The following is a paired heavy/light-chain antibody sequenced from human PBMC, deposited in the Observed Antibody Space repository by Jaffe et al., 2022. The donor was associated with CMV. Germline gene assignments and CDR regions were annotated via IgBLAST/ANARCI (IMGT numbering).Heavy chain of an antibody. CDR1: GFTFKTYE. CDR3: ARDRGGRYPGGLGY. D-gene: IGHD1-26*01. CDR2: ISSSGSRV. J-gene: IGHJ4*02. Sequence: EVQMVESGGALVQPGGSLRLSCATSGFTFKTYEMYWVRQAPGKGLEWLSYISSSGSRVYYAESVKGRFTISRDNAKKSLYLQMNTLRAEDTAVYYCARDRGGRYPGGLGYWGQGTLVTVSS. V-gene: IGHV3-48*03.
Light chain of an antibody. Sequence: DIQMTQSPSSLSASVGDRVTITCQASQDITNYLNWYQHKPGKAPKLLIYDASSLETGVPSRFSGGGSGTDFTLTISSLQPEDIATYYCQQYDNFPYNFGQGTKLEMK. CDR1: QDITNY. J-gene: IGKJ2*01. CDR2: DAS. V-gene: IGKV1-33*01. CDR3: QQYDNFPYN.